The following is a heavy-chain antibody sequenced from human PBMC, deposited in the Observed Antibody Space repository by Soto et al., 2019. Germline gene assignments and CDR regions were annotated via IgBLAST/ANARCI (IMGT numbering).Heavy chain of an antibody. J-gene: IGHJ6*04. V-gene: IGHV4-59*01. Sequence: SETLSLTCTVSGGSISSYYWSWIRQPPGKGLEWIGYIYYSGSTNYNPSLKSRVTISVDTSKNQFSLKLSSVTAADTTVYYCARGAYDFWSGLIVEVWGKGTTVTVSS. CDR1: GGSISSYY. CDR2: IYYSGST. CDR3: ARGAYDFWSGLIVEV. D-gene: IGHD3-3*01.